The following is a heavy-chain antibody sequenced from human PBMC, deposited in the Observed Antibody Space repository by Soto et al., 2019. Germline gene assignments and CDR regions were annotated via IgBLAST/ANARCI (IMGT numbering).Heavy chain of an antibody. CDR2: INYSGST. V-gene: IGHV4-39*01. D-gene: IGHD4-17*01. Sequence: QLQLQESGPGLVKPSETLSLTCSVSGDSISSSSYYWGWIRQPPGKGLEWIGTINYSGSTYYNPSLKSRVSICXDTSKNQFSLKVSSVTAADTAVYYCASLYGDYVPYWGQGILVSVSS. CDR3: ASLYGDYVPY. CDR1: GDSISSSSYY. J-gene: IGHJ4*02.